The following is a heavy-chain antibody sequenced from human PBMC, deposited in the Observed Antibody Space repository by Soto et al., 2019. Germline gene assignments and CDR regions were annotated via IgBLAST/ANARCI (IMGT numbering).Heavy chain of an antibody. CDR2: IIPNNGTA. Sequence: SVKVSCKASGGTFSSYAISWVRQAPGQGLEWIGGIIPNNGTANYAQKFQGRVTITTDASTSTAYMELRSLRSDDTAMYFCARVPSYLPEDYWGQGTLVTVSS. CDR3: ARVPSYLPEDY. V-gene: IGHV1-69*05. J-gene: IGHJ4*02. CDR1: GGTFSSYA.